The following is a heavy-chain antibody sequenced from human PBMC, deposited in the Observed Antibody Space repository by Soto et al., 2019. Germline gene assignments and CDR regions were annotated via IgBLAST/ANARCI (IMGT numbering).Heavy chain of an antibody. CDR2: ISTSGATR. D-gene: IGHD6-19*01. V-gene: IGHV3-48*02. CDR3: ARFFGSGFDY. J-gene: IGHJ4*02. Sequence: EVQLVESGGGLVQPGGSMRLSCVASGFTFSTDTMNWVRQAPGKGLEWVAHISTSGATRYYADSVKGRFTISRDNAKTSLYLQMDSLRNEDTAVYYCARFFGSGFDYWGQGTLVTVSS. CDR1: GFTFSTDT.